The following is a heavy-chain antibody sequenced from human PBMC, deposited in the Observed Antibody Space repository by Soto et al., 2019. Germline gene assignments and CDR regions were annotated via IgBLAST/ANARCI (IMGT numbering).Heavy chain of an antibody. CDR2: IIPISDTT. CDR3: ARSQGSSTSLEIYYYYYYGMDV. CDR1: GGTFSSYA. D-gene: IGHD2-2*01. J-gene: IGHJ6*02. V-gene: IGHV1-69*01. Sequence: QVQLVQSGAEVKKPGSSVKVSCKASGGTFSSYAISWVRQAPGQGLEWMGGIIPISDTTNYAQKFQGRVTMTAVDSPSTAYMELSSLRSEDTAVYYCARSQGSSTSLEIYYYYYYGMDVWGQGTTVTVSS.